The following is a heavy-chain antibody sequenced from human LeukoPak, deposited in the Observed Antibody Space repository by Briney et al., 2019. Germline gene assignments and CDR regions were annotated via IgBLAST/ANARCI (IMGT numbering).Heavy chain of an antibody. D-gene: IGHD6-13*01. Sequence: PSETLSLTCTVSGGSISSGSCYWSWIRQPAGKGLEWIGRIYTSGSTNYNPSLKSRVIISVDTSKNQFSLKLSSVTAADTAVYYCARGSIAAGEFDYWGQGTLVTVSS. CDR1: GGSISSGSCY. J-gene: IGHJ4*02. CDR3: ARGSIAAGEFDY. CDR2: IYTSGST. V-gene: IGHV4-61*02.